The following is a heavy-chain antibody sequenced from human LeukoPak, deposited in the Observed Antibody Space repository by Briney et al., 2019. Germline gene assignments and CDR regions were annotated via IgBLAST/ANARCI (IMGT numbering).Heavy chain of an antibody. CDR1: GXRFTNYW. Sequence: PGESLKISCKGSGXRFTNYWSGWVRQIPGKGPEWMRIIYPGDSDTRYSPSFQGQVTISADKSISTAYLQWSSLKASDTAMYYCARRGDYCSADNCYPWWFDPWGQGTLVTVSS. V-gene: IGHV5-51*01. CDR2: IYPGDSDT. D-gene: IGHD2-15*01. J-gene: IGHJ5*02. CDR3: ARRGDYCSADNCYPWWFDP.